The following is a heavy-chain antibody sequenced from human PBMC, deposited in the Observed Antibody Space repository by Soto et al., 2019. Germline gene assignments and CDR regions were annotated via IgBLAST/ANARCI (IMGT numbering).Heavy chain of an antibody. J-gene: IGHJ4*02. V-gene: IGHV3-21*01. D-gene: IGHD3-9*01. CDR3: ARDQAPSQTYYDILTVDY. CDR2: ISSSSSYI. CDR1: GFTFSSYS. Sequence: EVQLVESGGGLVKPGGSLRLSGAASGFTFSSYSMNWVRQAPGKGLEWVSSISSSSSYIYYADSVKGRFTISRDNAKNSLYLQMNSLRAEDTAVYYCARDQAPSQTYYDILTVDYWGQGTLVTVSS.